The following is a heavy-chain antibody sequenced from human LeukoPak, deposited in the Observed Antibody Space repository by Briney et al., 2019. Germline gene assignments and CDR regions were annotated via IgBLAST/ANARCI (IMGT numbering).Heavy chain of an antibody. Sequence: PGGSLRLSCAASGFTFSSYSMNWVRQAPGEGLEWVSSISSNSNYIYYADSVKGRFTISRDNAKNSLYLKMNSLRAEGSAVYSCLQKASAGAWGQGTLVTVSS. CDR2: ISSNSNYI. CDR1: GFTFSSYS. CDR3: LQKASAGA. V-gene: IGHV3-21*01. D-gene: IGHD6-13*01. J-gene: IGHJ5*02.